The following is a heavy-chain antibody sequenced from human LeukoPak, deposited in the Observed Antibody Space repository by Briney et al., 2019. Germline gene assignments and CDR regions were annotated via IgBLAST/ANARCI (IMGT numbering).Heavy chain of an antibody. CDR1: GYSFTSYW. Sequence: GESLRISCKGSGYSFTSYWISWVRQMPGKGLEWMGRIDPSDSYTNYSPSFQGHVTISADKSISTAYLQWSSLKASDTAMYYCACTPSSSSLTEPLYYFDYWGQGTLVTVSS. D-gene: IGHD6-13*01. J-gene: IGHJ4*02. CDR3: ACTPSSSSLTEPLYYFDY. CDR2: IDPSDSYT. V-gene: IGHV5-10-1*01.